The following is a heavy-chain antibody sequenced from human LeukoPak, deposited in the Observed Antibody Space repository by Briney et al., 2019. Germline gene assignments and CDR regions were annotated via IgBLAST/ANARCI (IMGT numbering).Heavy chain of an antibody. CDR2: IYYSGSA. J-gene: IGHJ5*02. CDR3: ARDRGYCSGGICYNNWFDP. V-gene: IGHV4-31*03. CDR1: GGSISSGGYY. D-gene: IGHD2-15*01. Sequence: SQTLSLTCTVSGGSISSGGYYWSWIRQHPGKGLEWIGYIYYSGSAYYNPSLKSRVTISVDTPKNQFSLKLSSVTAADTAVYYCARDRGYCSGGICYNNWFDPWGQGTLVTVSS.